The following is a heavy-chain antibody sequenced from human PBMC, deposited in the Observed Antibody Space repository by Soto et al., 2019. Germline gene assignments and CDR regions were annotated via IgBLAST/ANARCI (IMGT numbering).Heavy chain of an antibody. V-gene: IGHV4-61*01. Sequence: PSETLSLTCTVSGGSVSSGSYYWSWIRQPPGKGLEWIGYIYYSGSTNYNPSLKSRVTISVDTSKNQFSLKLSSVTAADTAVYYCASASYGSGPNWFDPWGQGTLVTVSS. CDR2: IYYSGST. D-gene: IGHD3-10*01. CDR1: GGSVSSGSYY. J-gene: IGHJ5*02. CDR3: ASASYGSGPNWFDP.